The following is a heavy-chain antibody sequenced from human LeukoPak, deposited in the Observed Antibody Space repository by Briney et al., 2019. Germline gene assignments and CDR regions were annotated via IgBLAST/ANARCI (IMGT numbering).Heavy chain of an antibody. CDR2: IYYSGST. Sequence: NPSETLSLTCTVPGGSISSYYWSWIRQPPGKGLEWIGYIYYSGSTNYNPSLKSRVTISVDTSKNHFSLKLSSVTAADTAVYYCARAPARYSSAWYGGPTDYWGQGILVTVSS. D-gene: IGHD6-19*01. CDR3: ARAPARYSSAWYGGPTDY. J-gene: IGHJ4*02. V-gene: IGHV4-59*01. CDR1: GGSISSYY.